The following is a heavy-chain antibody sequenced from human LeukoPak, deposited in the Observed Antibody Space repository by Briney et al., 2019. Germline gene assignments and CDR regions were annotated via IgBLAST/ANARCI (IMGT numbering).Heavy chain of an antibody. J-gene: IGHJ4*02. CDR2: IYTSGST. D-gene: IGHD4-23*01. CDR3: ARDSSSDYRGSSGYD. CDR1: GGSISSGSYY. Sequence: SETLSLTCTVSGGSISSGSYYWSWIRQPAGKGLEWIGRIYTSGSTDYNPSLKSRVTISLDTSKSQFSLKLSSVTAADTAVYYCARDSSSDYRGSSGYDWGQGTLVTVSS. V-gene: IGHV4-61*02.